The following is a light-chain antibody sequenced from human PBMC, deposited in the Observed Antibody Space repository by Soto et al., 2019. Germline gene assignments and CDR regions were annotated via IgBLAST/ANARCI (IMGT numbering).Light chain of an antibody. CDR3: QKYSSAPPFT. CDR2: AAS. V-gene: IGKV1-27*01. CDR1: QDISNY. J-gene: IGKJ3*01. Sequence: DIQMTQSPSSLSASIGDRVTITCRASQDISNYLAWYQQEPGKVPKLLIYAASTLQSGVPSRFSGSGSGTDFTLTISNLQPEDVATYYCQKYSSAPPFTFGPGTKVDIK.